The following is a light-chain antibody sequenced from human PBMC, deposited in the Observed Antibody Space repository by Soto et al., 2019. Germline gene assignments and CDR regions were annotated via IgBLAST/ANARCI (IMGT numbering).Light chain of an antibody. CDR2: DVN. V-gene: IGLV2-14*01. J-gene: IGLJ1*01. CDR3: SSYKSSSTLPYV. Sequence: QSALTQPASVSGSGGQSITISCTGTSSDVGGYNLVSWYQQYPDKAPKLMIFDVNTRPSGVSNRFSGSKSGNTASLTISGLQAEDEADYYCSSYKSSSTLPYVFGTGTKLTVL. CDR1: SSDVGGYNL.